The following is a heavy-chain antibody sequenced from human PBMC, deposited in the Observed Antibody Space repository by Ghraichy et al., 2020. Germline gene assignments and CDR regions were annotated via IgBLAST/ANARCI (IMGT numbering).Heavy chain of an antibody. Sequence: LSLTCVASGFTFSSYNMNWVRQAPGKGLEWVSYITSSSSTIYYADSVKGRFTISRDNVKNSLYLQMNSLRDEDTAVYYCARDSIVAAAGTGWYFDLWGRGTLVTVSS. J-gene: IGHJ2*01. CDR1: GFTFSSYN. CDR2: ITSSSSTI. CDR3: ARDSIVAAAGTGWYFDL. V-gene: IGHV3-48*02. D-gene: IGHD6-13*01.